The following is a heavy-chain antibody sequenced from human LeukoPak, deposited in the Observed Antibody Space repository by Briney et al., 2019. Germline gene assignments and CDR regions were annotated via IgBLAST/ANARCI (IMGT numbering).Heavy chain of an antibody. J-gene: IGHJ4*02. CDR1: GXTVSRNH. CDR3: ARGPLVGTRGNPFDY. D-gene: IGHD1-1*01. V-gene: IGHV3-66*01. Sequence: GGSLRLSCAASGXTVSRNHMSWVRQAPGKGLEWVSVIYSGGNTNHADSVKGRFTISRDNSKNTLYLQMNSLRVEDTAVYYCARGPLVGTRGNPFDYWGQGTLVTVSS. CDR2: IYSGGNT.